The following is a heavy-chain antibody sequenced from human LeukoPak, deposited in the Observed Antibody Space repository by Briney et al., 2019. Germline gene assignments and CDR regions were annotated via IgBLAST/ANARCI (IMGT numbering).Heavy chain of an antibody. CDR1: GFSVSINY. CDR3: AAKGEGYTGIYVFAQ. V-gene: IGHV3-66*01. J-gene: IGHJ4*02. D-gene: IGHD1-26*01. Sequence: PGGSLRLSCAVSGFSVSINYMSWVRQAPGKGMEWVSVIYASGGTFYTDSVKGRFSISRDTSKNTLDLQMNGLRPDDTAVYYCAAKGEGYTGIYVFAQWGQGTLVTVSS. CDR2: IYASGGT.